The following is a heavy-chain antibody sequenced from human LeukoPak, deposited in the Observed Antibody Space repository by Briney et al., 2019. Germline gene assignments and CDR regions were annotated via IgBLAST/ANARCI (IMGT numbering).Heavy chain of an antibody. CDR3: ARSDFWSGYWSLWFDP. D-gene: IGHD3-3*01. J-gene: IGHJ5*02. V-gene: IGHV4-39*07. CDR1: GGSISSSSYY. Sequence: SETLSLTCTVSGGSISSSSYYWGWIRQPPGKGLEWIGSIYYSGSTYYNPSLKSRVTISVDRSKNQFSLKLSSVTAADTAVYYCARSDFWSGYWSLWFDPWGQGTLVTVSS. CDR2: IYYSGST.